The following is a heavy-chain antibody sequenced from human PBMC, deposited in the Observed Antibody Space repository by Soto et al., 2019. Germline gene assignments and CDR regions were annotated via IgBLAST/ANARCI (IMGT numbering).Heavy chain of an antibody. CDR3: ARMPPCSGGICYYGLDN. CDR2: MNPDSGHA. V-gene: IGHV1-8*01. J-gene: IGHJ4*02. CDR1: GYTFTKSD. Sequence: QVQLVQSGAEVKKPGASVKVSCKASGYTFTKSDINWVRQAPGQGLEWMGWMNPDSGHAAYAQKFQGRVTLTTSTSTSTVYMEMRSLGSEDTAVYYCARMPPCSGGICYYGLDNWGQGTLVTVSS. D-gene: IGHD2-15*01.